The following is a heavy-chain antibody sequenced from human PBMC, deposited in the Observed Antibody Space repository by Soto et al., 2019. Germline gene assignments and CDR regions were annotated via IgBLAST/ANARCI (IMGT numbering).Heavy chain of an antibody. CDR1: GFTFSDYY. D-gene: IGHD6-13*01. CDR2: ISSSSSYT. Sequence: QVQLVESGGGLVKPGGSLRLSCAASGFTFSDYYMSWIRQAPGKGLEWVSYISSSSSYTNYADSVKGRFTISRDNAKNSLYLQMNSLRAEDTAVYYCARAVYRRSWPYFDLWGRGTLVTVSS. CDR3: ARAVYRRSWPYFDL. J-gene: IGHJ2*01. V-gene: IGHV3-11*05.